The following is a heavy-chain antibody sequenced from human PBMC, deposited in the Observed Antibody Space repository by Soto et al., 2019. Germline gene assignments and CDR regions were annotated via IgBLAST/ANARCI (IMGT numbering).Heavy chain of an antibody. V-gene: IGHV4-39*07. CDR1: GGSISSSSYY. J-gene: IGHJ4*02. D-gene: IGHD2-8*01. Sequence: QLQLQESGPGLVKPSETLSLTCTVSGGSISSSSYYWGWIRQPPGKGLEWIGSIYYSGSTYYNPSLKSRVTISVDTSKNQFSLKLSSVTAADTALYYCARDRVEGYCINGVCSHYFDYWGQGTPVTVSS. CDR3: ARDRVEGYCINGVCSHYFDY. CDR2: IYYSGST.